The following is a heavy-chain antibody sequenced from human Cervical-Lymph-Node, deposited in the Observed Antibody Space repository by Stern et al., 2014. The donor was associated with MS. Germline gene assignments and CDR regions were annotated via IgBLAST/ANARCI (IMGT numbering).Heavy chain of an antibody. V-gene: IGHV3-9*01. CDR1: GFNFDDFA. J-gene: IGHJ2*01. D-gene: IGHD6-13*01. Sequence: EVQLVESGGGLVQPGRALRLSCAASGFNFDDFAMHWVRQAPGKGLEWVSGISWNSGDIDYADSVKGRFTISRDNPKNALFLQMNSLRPEDTAFYYCVKDVGAAGSYWHLDLWGRGTLVTVSS. CDR3: VKDVGAAGSYWHLDL. CDR2: ISWNSGDI.